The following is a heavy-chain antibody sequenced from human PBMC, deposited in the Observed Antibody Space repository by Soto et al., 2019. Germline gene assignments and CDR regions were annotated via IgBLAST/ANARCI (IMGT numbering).Heavy chain of an antibody. CDR2: IKQEGSEK. CDR3: ARVLTGAFDY. V-gene: IGHV3-7*01. CDR1: GFTFSSYW. Sequence: EVQLVESGGGLVQPGGSLRLSCAASGFTFSSYWMSWVRQAPGKGLEWGTNIKQEGSEKYYVDSVNGRFTISRDNAKNSLYLQMNSLRAEDTAVYYCARVLTGAFDYWGQGTLVTVSS. D-gene: IGHD3-9*01. J-gene: IGHJ4*02.